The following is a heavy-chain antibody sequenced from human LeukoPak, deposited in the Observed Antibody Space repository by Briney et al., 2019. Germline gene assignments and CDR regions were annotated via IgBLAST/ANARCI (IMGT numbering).Heavy chain of an antibody. Sequence: PGESLKISCKGSGYSFTTYWIGWLRQMPGKGLKWMGIIYPGDSDTRYSPSFQGQVTISADKSINTAYLQWSSLKASDTAMYYCARRPDGYNHFDYWGQGTLVTVSS. V-gene: IGHV5-51*01. D-gene: IGHD5-24*01. CDR1: GYSFTTYW. J-gene: IGHJ4*02. CDR2: IYPGDSDT. CDR3: ARRPDGYNHFDY.